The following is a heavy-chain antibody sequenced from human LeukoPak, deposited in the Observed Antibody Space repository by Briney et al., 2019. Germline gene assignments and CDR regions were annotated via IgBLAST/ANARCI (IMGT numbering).Heavy chain of an antibody. D-gene: IGHD3-10*01. Sequence: PSETLSLTCAVYGGSFSGYYWSWIRQPPGKGLEWVGEINHSGSTNYNPSLKSRVTISVYTSKNQFSLKLSSVAAADTAVYYCARGLRGNYGSGSRYYYGMDVWGKGTTVTVSS. CDR1: GGSFSGYY. CDR2: INHSGST. V-gene: IGHV4-34*01. J-gene: IGHJ6*04. CDR3: ARGLRGNYGSGSRYYYGMDV.